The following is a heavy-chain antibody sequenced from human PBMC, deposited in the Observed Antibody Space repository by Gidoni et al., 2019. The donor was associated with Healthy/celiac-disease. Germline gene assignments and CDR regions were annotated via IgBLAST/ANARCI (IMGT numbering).Heavy chain of an antibody. Sequence: QVQLQQWGAGLLKPSEPLSLTCAVYGGSFSGYYWRWIRQPPGKGLEWIGEINHSGSTNYNPSLKSRVTISVDTSKNQFSLKLSSVTAADTAVYYCARDVGGTIFGVVHVSAWFDPWGQGTLVTVSS. CDR2: INHSGST. J-gene: IGHJ5*02. V-gene: IGHV4-34*01. CDR3: ARDVGGTIFGVVHVSAWFDP. CDR1: GGSFSGYY. D-gene: IGHD3-3*01.